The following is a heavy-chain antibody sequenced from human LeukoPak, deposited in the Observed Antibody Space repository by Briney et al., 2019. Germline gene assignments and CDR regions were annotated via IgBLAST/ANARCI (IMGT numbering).Heavy chain of an antibody. V-gene: IGHV1-69*13. Sequence: ASVKVSCKASGGTFSSYAISWVRQAPGQGLEWMGGIIPIIGTANYAQKFQGRVTITADESTSTAYMELSSLRSEDTAVYYCAREAILTGYSYPWGQGTLVTVSS. CDR1: GGTFSSYA. CDR2: IIPIIGTA. D-gene: IGHD3-9*01. CDR3: AREAILTGYSYP. J-gene: IGHJ5*02.